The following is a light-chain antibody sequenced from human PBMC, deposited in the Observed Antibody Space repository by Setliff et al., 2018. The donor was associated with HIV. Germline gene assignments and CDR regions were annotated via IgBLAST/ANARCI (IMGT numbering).Light chain of an antibody. Sequence: QSALTQPASVSGSPGQSIAISCTGTSSDVGSYNLFSWFQQHPGKAPKLMIYGVSERPSGVSDRFSGSKSGLPASLTISGLQAEDEADSYCCSYAGSTTFVFGTGTKVTVL. V-gene: IGLV2-23*02. CDR3: CSYAGSTTFV. CDR2: GVS. J-gene: IGLJ1*01. CDR1: SSDVGSYNL.